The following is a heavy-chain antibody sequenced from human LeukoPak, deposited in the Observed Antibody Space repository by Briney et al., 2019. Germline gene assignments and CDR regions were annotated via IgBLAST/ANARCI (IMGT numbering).Heavy chain of an antibody. V-gene: IGHV4-4*07. CDR3: AREGHSSGYYIGDAFDI. J-gene: IGHJ3*02. D-gene: IGHD3-22*01. CDR1: GGSISSYY. Sequence: SETLSLTCTVSGGSISSYYWSWIRQPAGKGLEWIGRIYTSGSTNYNPSLKSRVTMSVDTSKNQFSLKLSSVTAADTAVYYCAREGHSSGYYIGDAFDIWGQGTMVTVSS. CDR2: IYTSGST.